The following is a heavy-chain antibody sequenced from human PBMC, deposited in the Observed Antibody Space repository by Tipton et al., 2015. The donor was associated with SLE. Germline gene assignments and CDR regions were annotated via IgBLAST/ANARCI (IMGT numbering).Heavy chain of an antibody. CDR3: ARHAYDFLV. D-gene: IGHD2/OR15-2a*01. V-gene: IGHV4-34*01. CDR1: SGSFSDYW. J-gene: IGHJ4*02. Sequence: TLSLTCAAYSGSFSDYWWSWFRQPPGKGLEWIGEFTRSGGTNYNPSLRGRVSISADGSKNQFSLNLRSMTAADAAVYYCARHAYDFLVWGQGTLVAVSS. CDR2: FTRSGGT.